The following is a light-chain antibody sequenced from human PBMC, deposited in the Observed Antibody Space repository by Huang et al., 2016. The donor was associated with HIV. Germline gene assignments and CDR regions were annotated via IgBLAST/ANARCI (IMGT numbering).Light chain of an antibody. CDR1: QSVSSN. V-gene: IGKV3-15*01. CDR3: QQYNNWPRT. Sequence: EIVMTQSPPTLSVSPGERATLSCRASQSVSSNLAWYQQRPGLAPRLLIYGASSRATGIPARFSGSGSGTQFTLTISSLQSEDFAVYYCQQYNNWPRTFGQGTKLEIK. CDR2: GAS. J-gene: IGKJ2*02.